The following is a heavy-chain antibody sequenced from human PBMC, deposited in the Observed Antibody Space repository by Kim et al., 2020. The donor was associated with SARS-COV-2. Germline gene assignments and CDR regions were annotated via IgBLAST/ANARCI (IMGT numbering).Heavy chain of an antibody. D-gene: IGHD4-4*01. V-gene: IGHV3-21*01. J-gene: IGHJ5*02. CDR2: ISSSTSYI. CDR3: ARDRSNLGWFDP. CDR1: GFTFSSYS. Sequence: GGSLRLSCAASGFTFSSYSMNWVRQAPGKGLEWVSSISSSTSYIYYADSMKGRFTISRDNAKNSLYLQMNSLRAEDTAVYYCARDRSNLGWFDPWGQGTLVTVSS.